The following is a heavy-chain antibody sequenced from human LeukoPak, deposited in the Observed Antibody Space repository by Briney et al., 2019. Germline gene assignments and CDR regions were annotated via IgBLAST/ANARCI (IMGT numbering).Heavy chain of an antibody. CDR1: GFAFSGYA. J-gene: IGHJ4*02. CDR3: VPRGTEGY. Sequence: GGSLRLSCSASGFAFSGYAMHWVRQAPGKGLQYVSAISPTGGSTYYADSVKGRFSISRDNSKNTLYLQMSSLRPEDTAVYYCVPRGTEGYWGQGTLVTVP. CDR2: ISPTGGST. V-gene: IGHV3-64D*06.